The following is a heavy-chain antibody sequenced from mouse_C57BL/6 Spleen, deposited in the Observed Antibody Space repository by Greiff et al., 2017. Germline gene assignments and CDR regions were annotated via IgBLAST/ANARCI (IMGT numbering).Heavy chain of an antibody. D-gene: IGHD4-1*01. CDR1: GYTFTEYT. CDR2: FYPGSGSI. CDR3: ARHEVYGLGRRDYFDY. Sequence: QVQLQQSGAELVKPGASVKLSCKASGYTFTEYTIHWVKQRSGQGLEWIGWFYPGSGSIKYNEKFKDKATLTADKSSSTVYMELSRLTSEDSAVYFCARHEVYGLGRRDYFDYWGQGTTLTVSS. V-gene: IGHV1-62-2*01. J-gene: IGHJ2*01.